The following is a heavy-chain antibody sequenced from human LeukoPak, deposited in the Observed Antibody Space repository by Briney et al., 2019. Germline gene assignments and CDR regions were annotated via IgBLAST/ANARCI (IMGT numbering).Heavy chain of an antibody. CDR3: ARGGPAASTLFYYYYGMDV. Sequence: ASVKVSCKASGYTFTSYYMHWVRQAPGQGLEWLGIINPSGGSTSNAQKFQGRVTMTRDTSTSTVYMELSSLRSEDTAVYYCARGGPAASTLFYYYYGMDVWGQGTTITASS. CDR1: GYTFTSYY. V-gene: IGHV1-46*01. J-gene: IGHJ6*02. CDR2: INPSGGST. D-gene: IGHD2-2*01.